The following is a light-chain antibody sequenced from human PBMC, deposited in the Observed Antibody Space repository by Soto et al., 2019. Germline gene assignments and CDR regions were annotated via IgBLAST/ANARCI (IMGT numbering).Light chain of an antibody. CDR1: RSNIGAGYD. J-gene: IGLJ2*01. Sequence: QSVLTQTPSVSGAPGQKITMSCTGSRSNIGAGYDVHWYQQLPGAAPKLLIYDDNNRPSGIPDRFAASKSGTSASLAITGLQGDEEAIYYCQSYDTTLSGVVFGAATKLTVL. CDR2: DDN. CDR3: QSYDTTLSGVV. V-gene: IGLV1-40*01.